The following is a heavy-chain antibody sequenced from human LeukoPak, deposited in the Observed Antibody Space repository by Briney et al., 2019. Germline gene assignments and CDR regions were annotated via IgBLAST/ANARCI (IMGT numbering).Heavy chain of an antibody. CDR1: GGSISSSSYY. CDR2: IYYSGST. V-gene: IGHV4-39*01. D-gene: IGHD2-15*01. J-gene: IGHJ3*02. CDR3: ARHSAAATADAFDI. Sequence: PSETQSLTCTVSGGSISSSSYYWGWIRQPPGKGLEWIGSIYYSGSTYYNPSLKSRVTISVDTSKNQFSLKLSSVTAADTAVYYCARHSAAATADAFDIWGQGTMVTVSS.